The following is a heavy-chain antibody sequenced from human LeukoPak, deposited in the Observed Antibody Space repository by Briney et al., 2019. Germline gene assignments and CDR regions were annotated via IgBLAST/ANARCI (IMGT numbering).Heavy chain of an antibody. CDR3: AKGLYYYAMDV. CDR1: GFTFSNHW. V-gene: IGHV3-23*01. CDR2: IGDSGGGT. Sequence: GGSLRLSCVASGFTFSNHWMTWVRRAPGKGLDWISAIGDSGGGTYYADSVKGRFTISRDNSQNTLYLQMSSLRAEDTAVYYCAKGLYYYAMDVWGQGTAVTVSS. J-gene: IGHJ6*02.